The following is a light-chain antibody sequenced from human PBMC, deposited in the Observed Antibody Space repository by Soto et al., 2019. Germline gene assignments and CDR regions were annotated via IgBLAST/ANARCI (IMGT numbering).Light chain of an antibody. CDR3: KQYKEWPPFT. CDR2: GAS. Sequence: EIVLTQSPGTLSLSPGERATLSCRASQTVGSNLAWYQQKPGQAPRLLIYGASTRASDTPARFSGGGSGTEFTLTISSLQSEDFAVYYCKQYKEWPPFTFGQGTRPEIK. V-gene: IGKV3D-15*01. J-gene: IGKJ5*01. CDR1: QTVGSN.